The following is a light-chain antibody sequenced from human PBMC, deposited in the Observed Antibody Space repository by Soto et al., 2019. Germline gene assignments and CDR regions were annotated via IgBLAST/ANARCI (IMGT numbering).Light chain of an antibody. CDR3: HQYYKWPLT. J-gene: IGKJ4*01. CDR1: QSVSSD. V-gene: IGKV3-15*01. CDR2: GAS. Sequence: EIVMTQSPATLSVSPGERATLSCRASQSVSSDLAWYEQKPGQAPRLLIYGASTRATGIPARFSGSGSGTDFTLTIARVESEDFAVYYCHQYYKWPLTFGGGTKVDIK.